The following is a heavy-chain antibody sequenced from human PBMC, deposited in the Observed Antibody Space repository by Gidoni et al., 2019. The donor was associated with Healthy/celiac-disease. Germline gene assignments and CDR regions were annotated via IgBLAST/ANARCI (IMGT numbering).Heavy chain of an antibody. V-gene: IGHV3-30*03. CDR2: ISYDGSNK. CDR3: ARDAVSLVRGVRNDAFDI. D-gene: IGHD3-10*01. CDR1: GVTFSSYG. J-gene: IGHJ3*02. Sequence: QVQLVESGGGVVQPGRSLRLSCAASGVTFSSYGMHWVRQAPGKGLEWVAVISYDGSNKYYADSVKGRFTISRDNSKNTLYLQMNSLRAEDTAVYYCARDAVSLVRGVRNDAFDIWGQGTMVTVSS.